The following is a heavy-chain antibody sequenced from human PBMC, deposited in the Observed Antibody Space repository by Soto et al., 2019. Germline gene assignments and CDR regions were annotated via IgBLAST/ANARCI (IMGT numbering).Heavy chain of an antibody. CDR3: AKDHRH. J-gene: IGHJ4*02. V-gene: IGHV3-11*05. CDR2: ISSTSAYT. CDR1: GFTFSDYY. Sequence: PGGSLRLSCAAYGFTFSDYYMTWFRQAPGKGLEWVSYISSTSAYTNYADSVRGRFTISRDNAKNSLYLQMTSLTDEDTAVYYCAKDHRHWGQGTLVTVSS.